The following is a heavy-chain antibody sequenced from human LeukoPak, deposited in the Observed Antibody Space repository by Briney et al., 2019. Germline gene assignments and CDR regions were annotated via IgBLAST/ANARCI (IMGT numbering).Heavy chain of an antibody. Sequence: GGSLRLSCAASGFTFSSYEMNWVRQAPGKGLEWVSYISSSGTIYYADSVKGRFTISRDNAKNSLYLQMNSLRAEDTAVYYCARDHLDTSAGTFYYYMDVWGKGTTVTISS. D-gene: IGHD3-10*01. CDR2: ISSSGTI. J-gene: IGHJ6*03. CDR3: ARDHLDTSAGTFYYYMDV. V-gene: IGHV3-48*03. CDR1: GFTFSSYE.